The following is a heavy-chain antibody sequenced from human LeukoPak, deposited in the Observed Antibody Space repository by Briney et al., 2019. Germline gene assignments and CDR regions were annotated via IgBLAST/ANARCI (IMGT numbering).Heavy chain of an antibody. CDR1: GGTFLSHT. Sequence: SVKVSCKTSGGTFLSHTFSWVRQAPGHGLEWIGKITPVIETAKYAETFQGRVSIYTDKDTTTVYMDLSGLRPDDTADYYCARVNLRGSNYNWFDPWGQGTRVIVSS. CDR3: ARVNLRGSNYNWFDP. CDR2: ITPVIETA. D-gene: IGHD3-10*01. J-gene: IGHJ5*02. V-gene: IGHV1-69*08.